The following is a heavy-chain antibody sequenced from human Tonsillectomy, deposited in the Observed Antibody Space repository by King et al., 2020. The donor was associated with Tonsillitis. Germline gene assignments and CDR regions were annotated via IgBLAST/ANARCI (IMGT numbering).Heavy chain of an antibody. CDR3: ARLPYGSGSQVDY. Sequence: QLQESGPGLVKPSETLSLTCTVSGGSISSSSYYWGWIRQPPGKGLEWIGTIYYSGSTYYNPSLKSRVTISVDTSKNQFSLKLSSVTAADTAVYYCARLPYGSGSQVDYWGQGTLVTVSS. D-gene: IGHD3-10*01. CDR2: IYYSGST. CDR1: GGSISSSSYY. V-gene: IGHV4-39*01. J-gene: IGHJ4*02.